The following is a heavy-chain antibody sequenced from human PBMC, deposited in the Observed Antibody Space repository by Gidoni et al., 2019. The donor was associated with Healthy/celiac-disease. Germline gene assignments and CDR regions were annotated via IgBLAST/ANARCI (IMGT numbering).Heavy chain of an antibody. CDR1: GFTFSSYG. CDR2: ISYDGSNK. D-gene: IGHD3-16*01. J-gene: IGHJ3*02. Sequence: QVQLVESGGGGVQPGRSLRLSCAAAGFTFSSYGMPWVRQAPGKGLEWVAVISYDGSNKYYADSVKGRFTISRDNSKNTLYLQMNSLRAEDTAVYYCARDGGKDAFDIWGQGTMVTVSS. V-gene: IGHV3-30*03. CDR3: ARDGGKDAFDI.